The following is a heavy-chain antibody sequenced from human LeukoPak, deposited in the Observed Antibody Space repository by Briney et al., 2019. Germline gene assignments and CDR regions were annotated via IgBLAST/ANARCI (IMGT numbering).Heavy chain of an antibody. CDR2: ISSSRSYI. V-gene: IGHV3-21*01. D-gene: IGHD3-3*01. J-gene: IGHJ3*02. CDR1: GFTFSTYS. CDR3: ARDGVGGAFDI. Sequence: GGSLRLSCAASGFTFSTYSMSWVRQAPGKGLEWVSFISSSRSYIYYADSVKGRFTISRDNAKNSLYLQMNSLRAEDTAVYYCARDGVGGAFDIWGQGTMVTVSS.